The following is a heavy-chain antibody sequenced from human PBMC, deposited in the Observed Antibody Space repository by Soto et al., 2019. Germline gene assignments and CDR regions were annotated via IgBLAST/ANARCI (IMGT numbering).Heavy chain of an antibody. CDR2: INHSGST. CDR3: ARGVYVLLWFGELLTYYFDY. D-gene: IGHD3-10*01. V-gene: IGHV4-34*01. Sequence: SETLSLTCAVYGGPFSGYYWSWIRQPPGKGLEWIGEINHSGSTNYNPSLKSRVTISVDTSKNQFSLKLSSVTAADTAVYYCARGVYVLLWFGELLTYYFDYWGQGTLVTV. J-gene: IGHJ4*02. CDR1: GGPFSGYY.